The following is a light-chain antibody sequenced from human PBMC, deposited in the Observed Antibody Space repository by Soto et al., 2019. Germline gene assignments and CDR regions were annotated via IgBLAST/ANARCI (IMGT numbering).Light chain of an antibody. CDR3: SSYTSSSIDYV. Sequence: QSALTQPASVSGSPGQSITISCTGTSSDVGGYNYVSWYQHHPGKAPKLMIYDVSNRPSGVSNRFSGSKSGNTASLTISGLQAEDEADYYCSSYTSSSIDYVFGTGTKLTVL. V-gene: IGLV2-14*03. CDR1: SSDVGGYNY. CDR2: DVS. J-gene: IGLJ1*01.